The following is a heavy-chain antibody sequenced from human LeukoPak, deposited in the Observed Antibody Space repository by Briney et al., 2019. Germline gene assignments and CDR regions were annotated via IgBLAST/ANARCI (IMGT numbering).Heavy chain of an antibody. CDR2: INPNSGGT. CDR3: ARSRSRDCSSTSCYSYGLDC. Sequence: GASVKVSCKASGYTFTGYYMHWVRQAPGQGFEWMGWINPNSGGTHYAQKFQGRVTMTRDTSISTAYMELSRLTSDDPAVYYCARSRSRDCSSTSCYSYGLDCWGQGTLVTVSS. CDR1: GYTFTGYY. D-gene: IGHD2-2*01. V-gene: IGHV1-2*02. J-gene: IGHJ4*02.